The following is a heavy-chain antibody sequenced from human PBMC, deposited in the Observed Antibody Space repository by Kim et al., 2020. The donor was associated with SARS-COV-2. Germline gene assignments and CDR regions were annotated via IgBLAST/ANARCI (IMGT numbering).Heavy chain of an antibody. CDR1: GDSVSSNSAA. J-gene: IGHJ5*02. CDR2: TYYRSKWYN. CDR3: ARDHAPLAVAGNYNWFDP. Sequence: SQTLSLTCAISGDSVSSNSAAWNWIRQSPSRGLEWLGRTYYRSKWYNDYAVSVKSRITINPDTSKNQFSLQLNSVTPEDTAVYYCARDHAPLAVAGNYNWFDPWGQGTLVTVSS. V-gene: IGHV6-1*01. D-gene: IGHD6-19*01.